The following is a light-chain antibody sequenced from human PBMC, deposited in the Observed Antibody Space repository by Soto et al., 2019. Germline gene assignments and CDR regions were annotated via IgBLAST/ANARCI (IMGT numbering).Light chain of an antibody. Sequence: QSVLTQPRSVSGSPGQSVTISCTGTSSDVGAYNYVSWYQKHPGKAPKLIIYDVSKRPSGVPDRFSGSKSGNTASLTISGLQAEDEADYPCCSSAGIFYVFGTGTKVTVL. J-gene: IGLJ1*01. CDR1: SSDVGAYNY. CDR2: DVS. CDR3: CSSAGIFYV. V-gene: IGLV2-11*01.